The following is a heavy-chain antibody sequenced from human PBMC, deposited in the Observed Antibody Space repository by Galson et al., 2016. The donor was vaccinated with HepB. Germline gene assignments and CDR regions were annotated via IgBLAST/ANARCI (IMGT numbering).Heavy chain of an antibody. CDR3: AREGVVVVPAANIGFDP. CDR2: INHRGST. D-gene: IGHD2-2*01. CDR1: GGSFSGYY. V-gene: IGHV4-34*01. Sequence: ETLSLTCAVYGGSFSGYYWSWIRQSPGKGLEWIGEINHRGSTNYNPSLKSRLTISVDTSKNQISLKLSFVTAADTAVYYCAREGVVVVPAANIGFDPWGQGTLVTVSP. J-gene: IGHJ5*02.